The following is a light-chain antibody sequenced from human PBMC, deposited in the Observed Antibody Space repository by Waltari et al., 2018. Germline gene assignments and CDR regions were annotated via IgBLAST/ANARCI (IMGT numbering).Light chain of an antibody. J-gene: IGLJ3*02. CDR1: RSNIGHKI. Sequence: QSVLTQPPSASGTPGQRVTISRFGSRSNIGHKIVSRYLQVPRTAPQLLIYHNNPRPSGVPERFSGSKSGTSASLAISWLQSEDEAEYSCAAWDDSLEGWVFGGGTRLTVL. V-gene: IGLV1-44*01. CDR2: HNN. CDR3: AAWDDSLEGWV.